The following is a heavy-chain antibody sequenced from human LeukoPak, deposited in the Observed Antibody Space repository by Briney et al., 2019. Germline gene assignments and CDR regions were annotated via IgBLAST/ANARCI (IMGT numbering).Heavy chain of an antibody. CDR3: ARRGGSSSRRSPIDY. CDR2: ISSSSSYI. Sequence: GGSLRLSCAASGFTFSSFSMNWVRQAPGKGLEWVSSISSSSSYIYYADSVKGRFTISRDNAKNSLFLQMNGLRAEDTAVYYCARRGGSSSRRSPIDYWGQGTLVTVSS. D-gene: IGHD6-6*01. CDR1: GFTFSSFS. J-gene: IGHJ4*02. V-gene: IGHV3-21*01.